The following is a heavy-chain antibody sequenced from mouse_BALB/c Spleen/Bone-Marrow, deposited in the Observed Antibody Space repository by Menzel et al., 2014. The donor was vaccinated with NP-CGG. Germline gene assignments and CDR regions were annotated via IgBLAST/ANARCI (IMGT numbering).Heavy chain of an antibody. D-gene: IGHD3-1*01. CDR1: GYSITSAYA. J-gene: IGHJ2*01. V-gene: IGHV3-2*02. CDR2: ITSSGHT. CDR3: ARSGNFFDY. Sequence: ESGPGLVKPSQSLSLTCTVTGYSITSAYAWNWIRQFPGDKLEWMGYITSSGHTSYNPSLKSRISITRGTSKNQFFLQLNSVTTEDTATYFCARSGNFFDYWGQGTTLTVSS.